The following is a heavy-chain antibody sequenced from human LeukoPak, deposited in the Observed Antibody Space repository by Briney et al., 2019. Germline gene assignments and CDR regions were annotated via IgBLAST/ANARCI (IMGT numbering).Heavy chain of an antibody. CDR1: GFIFRTYA. J-gene: IGHJ5*02. D-gene: IGHD2-15*01. CDR2: ISGSGGST. Sequence: GGSLRLSCAASGFIFRTYAMSWVRQAPGKGLEWVSGISGSGGSTYYADSVKGRFTISRDNSKNTLYLQMNTLRAEDTAVYYCAKGGRYCSGGSCYWFDPWGQGTLVTVSS. V-gene: IGHV3-23*01. CDR3: AKGGRYCSGGSCYWFDP.